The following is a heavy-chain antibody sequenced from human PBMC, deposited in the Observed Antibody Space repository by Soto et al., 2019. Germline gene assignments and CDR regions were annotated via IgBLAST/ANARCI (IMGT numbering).Heavy chain of an antibody. Sequence: GGSLRLFWVASGFAVSDYVIHWVRQAPGKGLEWVGVISSDGMTTYYADSVKGRFTISRDNSKNTLFLQMDSLRPDDTAVYYCAKEIAVAGDLDYWGHGTLVTVSS. J-gene: IGHJ4*01. CDR1: GFAVSDYV. CDR3: AKEIAVAGDLDY. D-gene: IGHD6-19*01. CDR2: ISSDGMTT. V-gene: IGHV3-30*18.